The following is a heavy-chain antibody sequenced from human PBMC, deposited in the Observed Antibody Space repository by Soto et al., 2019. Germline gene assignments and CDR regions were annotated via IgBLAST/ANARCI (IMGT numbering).Heavy chain of an antibody. CDR2: ISGSGGST. D-gene: IGHD2-15*01. V-gene: IGHV3-23*01. Sequence: EVQLLESGGGLVQPGGSLRLSCAASGFTFSSYAMSWVRQAPGKGLEWVSAISGSGGSTYYADSVKGRFTISRDNSTNTLYLQMNSLRAEDTAVSYCAIDLWVTRDIVVVVAAPMYFDYWGQGTLVTVSS. CDR1: GFTFSSYA. CDR3: AIDLWVTRDIVVVVAAPMYFDY. J-gene: IGHJ4*02.